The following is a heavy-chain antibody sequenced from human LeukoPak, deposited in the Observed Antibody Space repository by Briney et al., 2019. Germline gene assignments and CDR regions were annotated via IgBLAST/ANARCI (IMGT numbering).Heavy chain of an antibody. J-gene: IGHJ6*04. CDR1: GFTFSSYW. Sequence: GGSLRLSCAASGFTFSSYWMHWVRQAPGKGLVWVSRINSDGSSTSYADSVKGRFTISRDNAKNTLYLQMNSLRAEDTAVYYCARDRVRFGVVGSPAYDVWGKGTTVTVSS. CDR3: ARDRVRFGVVGSPAYDV. CDR2: INSDGSST. V-gene: IGHV3-74*01. D-gene: IGHD3-3*01.